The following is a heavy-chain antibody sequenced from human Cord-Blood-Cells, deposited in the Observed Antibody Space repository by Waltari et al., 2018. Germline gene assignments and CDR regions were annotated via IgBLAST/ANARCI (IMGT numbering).Heavy chain of an antibody. Sequence: EVQLLESGGGLVQPGGSLRLSCAAYGFPFSSYAMSWVRQAQGEGVWRVSAIRGSGGSTYHAGSVEGRFTISRDNSKNALYLQMNSRRAEDTAVYYCAKDRVHPGEFDYLGQGTLVTVSS. V-gene: IGHV3-23*01. D-gene: IGHD7-27*01. J-gene: IGHJ4*02. CDR3: AKDRVHPGEFDY. CDR2: IRGSGGST. CDR1: GFPFSSYA.